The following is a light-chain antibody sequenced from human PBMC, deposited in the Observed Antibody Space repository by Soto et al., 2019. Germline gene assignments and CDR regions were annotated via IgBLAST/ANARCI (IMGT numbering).Light chain of an antibody. V-gene: IGKV1-5*01. CDR2: DAS. CDR1: QGISNW. Sequence: DIQMTQSPSTLSASVGDRVTITCRASQGISNWLAWYQQKAGEAPKLLIYDASALKRGVPSRFSGSGSGKDFSFTISSLQPEDIATYYCQQYDNLPLTFGQGTKVDIK. J-gene: IGKJ1*01. CDR3: QQYDNLPLT.